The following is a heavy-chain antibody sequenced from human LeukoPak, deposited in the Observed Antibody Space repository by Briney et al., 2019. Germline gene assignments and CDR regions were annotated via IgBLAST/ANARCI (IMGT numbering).Heavy chain of an antibody. CDR2: ISGSGGST. J-gene: IGHJ2*01. V-gene: IGHV3-23*01. CDR3: SKGHASDRGWYFDL. Sequence: PGGSLRLSCAASGFTFSTYAMSWVRQAPGKGLEWVSAISGSGGSTFYADSVKGRFTISRDNSKNTLYLQMNSLRAEDTAVYYGSKGHASDRGWYFDLWGRGTLVTVSS. CDR1: GFTFSTYA. D-gene: IGHD3-22*01.